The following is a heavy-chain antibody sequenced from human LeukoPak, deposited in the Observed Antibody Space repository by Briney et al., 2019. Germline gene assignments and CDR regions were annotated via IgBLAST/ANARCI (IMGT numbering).Heavy chain of an antibody. D-gene: IGHD6-13*01. CDR3: ARVAAAAGNNWFDP. Sequence: NPSETLSLTCAVSGDSISSGGYAWSWIRQTPGKGLEWIAYIHDSGSTYYNPSLKSRVSISVDTSKNQFSVKLNSVTAADTAVYYCARVAAAAGNNWFDPWGQGTLVTVSS. J-gene: IGHJ5*02. V-gene: IGHV4-30-4*07. CDR1: GDSISSGGYA. CDR2: IHDSGST.